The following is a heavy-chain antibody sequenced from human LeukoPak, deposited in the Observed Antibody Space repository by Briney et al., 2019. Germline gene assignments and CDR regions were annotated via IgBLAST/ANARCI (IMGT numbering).Heavy chain of an antibody. Sequence: GGPLTLLCAASGFTFSSYEMNWVRQARGRGLEGVSYISSSGSTIYYADSVKGRFTISRDNAKNSLYLQMNSLRAEDTAVYYCARGDDFWSGYHDHDFDYWGQGTLVTVSS. J-gene: IGHJ4*02. CDR3: ARGDDFWSGYHDHDFDY. D-gene: IGHD3-3*01. CDR2: ISSSGSTI. CDR1: GFTFSSYE. V-gene: IGHV3-48*03.